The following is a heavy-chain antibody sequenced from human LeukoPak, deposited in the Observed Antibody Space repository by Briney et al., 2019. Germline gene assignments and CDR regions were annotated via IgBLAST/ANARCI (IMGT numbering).Heavy chain of an antibody. D-gene: IGHD4-23*01. V-gene: IGHV3-30*04. CDR3: ARHFGGFDF. Sequence: GGSLRLPCAASGFAFSDYAMHWVRQAPGKGLEWVAVISFDGSVKDFADSVKGRFTISRDNSKNTLFLQMNSLRPEDTAVYYCARHFGGFDFWGQGTMVTVSS. CDR1: GFAFSDYA. CDR2: ISFDGSVK. J-gene: IGHJ3*01.